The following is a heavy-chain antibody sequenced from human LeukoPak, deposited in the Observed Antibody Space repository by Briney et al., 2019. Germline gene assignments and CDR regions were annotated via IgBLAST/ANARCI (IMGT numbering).Heavy chain of an antibody. Sequence: GASVKVSCKASGYTFTSYGISWVRQAPGQGLEWMGRIIPILGIANYAQKFQGRVTITADKSTSTAYMELSSLRSEDTAVYYCARVGGSAVATTTFDYWGQGTLVTVSS. CDR1: GYTFTSYG. CDR3: ARVGGSAVATTTFDY. D-gene: IGHD5-12*01. J-gene: IGHJ4*02. V-gene: IGHV1-69*04. CDR2: IIPILGIA.